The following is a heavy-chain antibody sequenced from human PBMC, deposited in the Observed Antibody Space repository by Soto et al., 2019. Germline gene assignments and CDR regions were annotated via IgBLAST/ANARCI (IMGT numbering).Heavy chain of an antibody. CDR3: ARDLLGSWSGFFDY. J-gene: IGHJ4*02. CDR2: ISSSSSYI. Sequence: PGGSLRLSCAASGFTFSSYSMNWVRQAPGKGLEWVSSISSSSSYIYYADSVKGRFTISRDNAKNSLYLQMNSLRAEDTAVYYCARDLLGSWSGFFDYWGQGTMVTVSS. CDR1: GFTFSSYS. V-gene: IGHV3-21*01. D-gene: IGHD2-15*01.